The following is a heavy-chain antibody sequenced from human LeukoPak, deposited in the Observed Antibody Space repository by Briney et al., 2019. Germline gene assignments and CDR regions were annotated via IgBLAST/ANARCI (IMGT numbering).Heavy chain of an antibody. CDR1: GGTFSSYA. J-gene: IGHJ5*02. V-gene: IGHV1-69*05. CDR3: ARERKYSSVFDP. Sequence: SVKVSCKASGGTFSSYAISWVRQAPGQGLEWMGGIIPIFGTANYAQKFQGRVTITRDTSASTAYMELSSLRSEDTAVYYCARERKYSSVFDPWGQGTLVTVSS. CDR2: IIPIFGTA. D-gene: IGHD3-22*01.